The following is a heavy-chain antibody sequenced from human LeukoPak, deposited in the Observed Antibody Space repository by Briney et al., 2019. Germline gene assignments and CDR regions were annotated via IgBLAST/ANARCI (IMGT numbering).Heavy chain of an antibody. CDR3: AELGITMIGGV. CDR1: GFTFSDYY. Sequence: GGSLRLSCAASGFTFSDYYMSWIRQAPGKGLEWVSAISGSGGSTYYADSVKGRFTISRDNAKNSLYLQMNSLRAEDTAVYYCAELGITMIGGVWGKGTTVTISS. CDR2: ISGSGGST. V-gene: IGHV3-11*04. D-gene: IGHD3-10*02. J-gene: IGHJ6*04.